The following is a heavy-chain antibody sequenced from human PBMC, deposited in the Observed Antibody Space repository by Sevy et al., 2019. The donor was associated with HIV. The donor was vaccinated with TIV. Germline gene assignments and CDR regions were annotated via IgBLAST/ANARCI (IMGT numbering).Heavy chain of an antibody. D-gene: IGHD1-7*01. CDR1: GFTFADAW. Sequence: GGSLRLSCAASGFTFADAWMTWLRQASGKGLEWVGRIKSKVDGGTAEYAAPVKGRFTISRDESKNTLYLQMNSLQTEDTAVYYCTTAPNYLWDYWGQGILVTVSS. CDR3: TTAPNYLWDY. CDR2: IKSKVDGGTA. J-gene: IGHJ4*02. V-gene: IGHV3-15*01.